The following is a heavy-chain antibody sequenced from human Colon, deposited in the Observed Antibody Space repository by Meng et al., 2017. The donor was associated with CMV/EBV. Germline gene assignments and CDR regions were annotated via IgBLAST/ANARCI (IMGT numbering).Heavy chain of an antibody. V-gene: IGHV3-30*02. CDR1: GFTFSSYG. J-gene: IGHJ4*02. D-gene: IGHD1-1*01. Sequence: GESLKIPCAASGFTFSSYGMHWVRQTPGKGLEWVAFILFDGSDKYYADSVKGRFTISRDNAKNYLYLQMNSLRLEDTAFYYCARDTTAARSHYFHFWGQGTLVTVSS. CDR3: ARDTTAARSHYFHF. CDR2: ILFDGSDK.